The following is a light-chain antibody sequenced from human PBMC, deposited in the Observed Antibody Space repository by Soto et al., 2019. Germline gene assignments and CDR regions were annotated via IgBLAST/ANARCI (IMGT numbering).Light chain of an antibody. Sequence: QSVLTQPPSASGTPGQRVTISCSGSSSNIGSNTVNWYQQLPGTAPKLLIYSNNQWPSGVPDRFSVSKSGTSASLAISGLQSEDEADYYCAAWDDSLNGVVFGGGTKLTVL. V-gene: IGLV1-44*01. CDR1: SSNIGSNT. J-gene: IGLJ2*01. CDR3: AAWDDSLNGVV. CDR2: SNN.